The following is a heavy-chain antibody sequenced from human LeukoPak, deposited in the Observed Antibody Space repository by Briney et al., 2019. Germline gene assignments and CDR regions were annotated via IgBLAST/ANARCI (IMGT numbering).Heavy chain of an antibody. V-gene: IGHV1-18*01. Sequence: ASVKVSCKASGYTFTGYGISWVRQAPGQGLEWMGWISAYNGNTNYAQKLQGRVTMTTDTSTSTAYMELRSLRSDDTAVYYCARDAVQWLVRLSYYYHYMDVWGKGTTVTVSS. CDR3: ARDAVQWLVRLSYYYHYMDV. D-gene: IGHD6-19*01. J-gene: IGHJ6*03. CDR1: GYTFTGYG. CDR2: ISAYNGNT.